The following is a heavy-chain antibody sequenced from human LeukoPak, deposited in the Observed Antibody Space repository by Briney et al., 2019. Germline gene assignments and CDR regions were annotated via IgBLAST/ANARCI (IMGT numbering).Heavy chain of an antibody. CDR3: ASYQYNTIFGVVTI. CDR2: TRNKANSYTT. V-gene: IGHV3-72*01. D-gene: IGHD3-3*01. Sequence: PGGSLRLSCAASGFTFSNYGMHWVRQAPGKGLEWVGRTRNKANSYTTEYAASVKGRFTISRDDSKNSLYLQMNSLKTEDTAVYYCASYQYNTIFGVVTIWGQGTMVTVSS. CDR1: GFTFSNYG. J-gene: IGHJ3*02.